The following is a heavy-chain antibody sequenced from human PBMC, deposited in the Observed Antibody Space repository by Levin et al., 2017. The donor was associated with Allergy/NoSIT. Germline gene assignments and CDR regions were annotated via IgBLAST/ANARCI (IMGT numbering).Heavy chain of an antibody. CDR2: IYLSGST. CDR1: GGSISSGGYS. Sequence: SETLSLTCAVSGGSISSGGYSWSWIRQPPGKGLESIGNIYLSGSTNDNPSLKSRVTMSVDRSKNQFSLKLSYVTAADTAVYYCARVAGYSYGYYFDYWGPGTLVTVSS. V-gene: IGHV4-30-2*01. D-gene: IGHD5-18*01. CDR3: ARVAGYSYGYYFDY. J-gene: IGHJ4*02.